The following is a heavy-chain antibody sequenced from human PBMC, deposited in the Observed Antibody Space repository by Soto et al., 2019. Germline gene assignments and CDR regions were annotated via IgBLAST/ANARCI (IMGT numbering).Heavy chain of an antibody. CDR1: GGSISSGGYY. Sequence: QVQLQESGPGLVKPSQTLSLTCTVSGGSISSGGYYWSWIRQHPGKGLEWIGYIYYSGSTYYNPSLKSRVTRSVDTANTQFYVKLSSLTDAATGVYYCARAWKSTGFDPWGQGTLVSVSS. J-gene: IGHJ5*02. V-gene: IGHV4-31*03. CDR2: IYYSGST. D-gene: IGHD1-1*01. CDR3: ARAWKSTGFDP.